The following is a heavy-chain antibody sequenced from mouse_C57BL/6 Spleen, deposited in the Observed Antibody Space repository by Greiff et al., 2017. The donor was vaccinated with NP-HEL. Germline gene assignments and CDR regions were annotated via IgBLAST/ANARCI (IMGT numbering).Heavy chain of an antibody. CDR2: INPNNGGT. J-gene: IGHJ2*01. D-gene: IGHD3-2*02. Sequence: VQLQQSGPELVKPGASVKISCKASGYTFTDYYMNWVKQSHGKSLEWIGDINPNNGGTSYNQKFKGKATLTVDKSSSTAYMELRSLTSEDSAVYYCARSADSSGYVFDYWGQGTTLTVSS. CDR3: ARSADSSGYVFDY. V-gene: IGHV1-26*01. CDR1: GYTFTDYY.